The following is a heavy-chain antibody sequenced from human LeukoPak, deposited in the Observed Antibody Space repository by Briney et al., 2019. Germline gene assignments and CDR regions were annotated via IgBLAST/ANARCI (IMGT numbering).Heavy chain of an antibody. D-gene: IGHD4-17*01. CDR2: TYYRSKWYN. J-gene: IGHJ2*01. CDR1: GDSVSSNSAA. Sequence: SQTLSLTCAISGDSVSSNSAAWNWIRRSPSRGLEWLGRTYYRSKWYNDYAVSVKSRITINPDTSKNQFSLQLNSVTPEDTAVYYCAREGWYGDYWGLDGWFDLWGRGTLVTVSS. CDR3: AREGWYGDYWGLDGWFDL. V-gene: IGHV6-1*01.